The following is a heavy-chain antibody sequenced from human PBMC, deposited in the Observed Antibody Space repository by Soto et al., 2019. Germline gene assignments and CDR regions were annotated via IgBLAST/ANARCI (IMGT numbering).Heavy chain of an antibody. Sequence: EVQLVESGGGLVQPGGSLRLSCAASGFTFSSYDMHWVRQATGKGLEWVSAIGTAGDTYYPGSVKGRFTISRENAKNSLYLQMNSLRAGDTAVYYCARSVSGDGDAFDIWGQGTMVTVSS. CDR3: ARSVSGDGDAFDI. CDR2: IGTAGDT. CDR1: GFTFSSYD. V-gene: IGHV3-13*01. J-gene: IGHJ3*02. D-gene: IGHD3-10*01.